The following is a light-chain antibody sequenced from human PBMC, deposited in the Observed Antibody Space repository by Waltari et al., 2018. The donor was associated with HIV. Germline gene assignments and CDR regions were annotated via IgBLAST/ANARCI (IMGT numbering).Light chain of an antibody. CDR1: QSLLHSNGYNY. Sequence: DIVMTQSPLSLPVTPGEPASISCRYSQSLLHSNGYNYLDWYLQKPGQSPQLLIYLGSNRASGVPDRFSGSGSGTDFTLKISRVEAEDVGVYYCMQALQTPFFGGGTKVEIK. CDR2: LGS. J-gene: IGKJ4*01. V-gene: IGKV2-28*01. CDR3: MQALQTPF.